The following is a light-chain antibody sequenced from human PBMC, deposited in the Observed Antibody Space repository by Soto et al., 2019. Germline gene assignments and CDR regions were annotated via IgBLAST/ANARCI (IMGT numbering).Light chain of an antibody. J-gene: IGKJ4*01. V-gene: IGKV1-33*01. Sequence: DIQMTQSPSSLSASVGDRVIITCQASQDISNYLNWYQQKPGKAPKLLIYDASNLETGVPSRFSGSGSGTDFTFTISSLQPEDIATYYCQQYDNPLTFGGGTKVEIK. CDR1: QDISNY. CDR2: DAS. CDR3: QQYDNPLT.